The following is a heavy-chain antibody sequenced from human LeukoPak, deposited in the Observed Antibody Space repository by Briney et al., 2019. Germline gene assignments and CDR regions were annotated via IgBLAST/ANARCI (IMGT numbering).Heavy chain of an antibody. CDR1: GFTFSSYG. CDR2: ISGSGGST. V-gene: IGHV3-23*01. J-gene: IGHJ4*02. Sequence: GGSLRLSCAASGFTFSSYGMSWVRQAPGKGLEWVSAISGSGGSTYYADSVKGRFAISRDNAKNSLYLQMNSLRVEDTAVYYCASSYGYEYWGQGTVVTVSS. CDR3: ASSYGYEY. D-gene: IGHD5-18*01.